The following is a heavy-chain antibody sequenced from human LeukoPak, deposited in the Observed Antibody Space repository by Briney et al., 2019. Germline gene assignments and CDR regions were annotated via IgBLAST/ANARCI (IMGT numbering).Heavy chain of an antibody. CDR1: GFTFSSYA. D-gene: IGHD3-22*01. CDR3: ATKPYYYDSSGYYPFNY. CDR2: ISGSGGST. J-gene: IGHJ4*02. Sequence: GSLRLSCAASGFTFSSYAMSWVRQAPGKGLEWVSAISGSGGSTYYADSVKGRFTISRDNSKNTLYLQMNSLRAEDTAVYYCATKPYYYDSSGYYPFNYWGQGTLVTVSS. V-gene: IGHV3-23*01.